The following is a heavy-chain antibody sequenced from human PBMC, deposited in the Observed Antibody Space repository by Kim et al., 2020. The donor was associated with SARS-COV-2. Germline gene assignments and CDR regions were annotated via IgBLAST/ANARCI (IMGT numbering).Heavy chain of an antibody. J-gene: IGHJ4*02. CDR1: GYTFTSYG. V-gene: IGHV1-18*04. Sequence: ASVKVSCKASGYTFTSYGISWVRQAPGQGLEWMGWISAYNGNTNYAQKLQGRVTMTTDTSTSTAYMELRSLRSDDTAVYYCARLWGEYYDFWSGYYSSPVPLDYWGQGTLVTVSS. D-gene: IGHD3-3*01. CDR2: ISAYNGNT. CDR3: ARLWGEYYDFWSGYYSSPVPLDY.